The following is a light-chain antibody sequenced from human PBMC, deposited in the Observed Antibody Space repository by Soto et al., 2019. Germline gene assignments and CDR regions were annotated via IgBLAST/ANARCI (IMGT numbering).Light chain of an antibody. Sequence: DIQLTQSPSTLSAAVGDSVTITCRASQNIRNLLAWYQQKPGKAPKLLIYKASSLESGVPSRFSGSGSGTEFTLTISSLQPDDFATYYCQQYNSISLLTFGGGTKVEIK. J-gene: IGKJ4*01. V-gene: IGKV1-5*03. CDR2: KAS. CDR1: QNIRNL. CDR3: QQYNSISLLT.